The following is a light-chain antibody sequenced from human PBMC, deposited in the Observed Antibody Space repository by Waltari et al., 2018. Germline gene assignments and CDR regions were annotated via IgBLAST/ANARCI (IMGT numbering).Light chain of an antibody. J-gene: IGKJ1*01. CDR3: QQYYSTWT. CDR2: WAS. Sequence: DIVMTQSPDSLAVSLGERATINCKSSQSVLYSSNNKNYLAWYQQKPGHPPKLLIYWASTREPGVPDRFSGSGSGTEFTLTISSLQAEDVAVYYCQQYYSTWTFGQGTKVEIK. CDR1: QSVLYSSNNKNY. V-gene: IGKV4-1*01.